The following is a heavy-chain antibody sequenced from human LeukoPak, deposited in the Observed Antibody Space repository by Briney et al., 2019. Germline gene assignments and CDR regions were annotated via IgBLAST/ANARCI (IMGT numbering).Heavy chain of an antibody. J-gene: IGHJ4*02. CDR3: ARRYYQRSGTSNYFDY. D-gene: IGHD3-10*01. V-gene: IGHV1-2*02. CDR1: GYTFTGYY. CDR2: INPNSGGT. Sequence: ASVKVSCKASGYTFTGYYMHWVRQAPGQGLEWMGWINPNSGGTNYAQKFQGRVTMTRDTSISTVYLQWNSLKASDTAMYYCARRYYQRSGTSNYFDYWGQGTLVTVSS.